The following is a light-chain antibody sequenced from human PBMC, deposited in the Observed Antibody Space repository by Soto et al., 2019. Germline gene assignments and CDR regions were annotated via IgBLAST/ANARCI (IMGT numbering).Light chain of an antibody. J-gene: IGLJ3*02. Sequence: QSVLAQPPSVSGAPGQRVTISCTGNNSNLGAGYDVHWYQQLPGAAPKLVIFGNRDRPSGVPERFSGSKSGTSASLAITGLQAEDEADYYCQAYDDSLTAFVFGGGTKVTVL. CDR3: QAYDDSLTAFV. V-gene: IGLV1-40*01. CDR2: GNR. CDR1: NSNLGAGYD.